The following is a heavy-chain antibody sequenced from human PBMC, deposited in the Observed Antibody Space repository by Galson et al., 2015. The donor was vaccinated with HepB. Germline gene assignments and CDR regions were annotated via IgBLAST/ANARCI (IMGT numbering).Heavy chain of an antibody. CDR3: ARDSRGAARGYYYGMDV. V-gene: IGHV1-18*01. CDR2: ISAYNGNT. CDR1: GYTFTSYG. Sequence: SVKVSCKASGYTFTSYGISWVRQAPGQGLEWMGWISAYNGNTNYAQKLQGRVTMTTDTSTSTAYMELRSLRSDDTAVYYCARDSRGAARGYYYGMDVWGQGTTVTVSS. J-gene: IGHJ6*02. D-gene: IGHD3-10*01.